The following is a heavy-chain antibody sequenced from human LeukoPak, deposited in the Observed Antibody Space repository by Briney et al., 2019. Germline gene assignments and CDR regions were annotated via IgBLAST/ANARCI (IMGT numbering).Heavy chain of an antibody. J-gene: IGHJ4*02. CDR2: IHDTGST. V-gene: IGHV4-4*02. CDR3: ATYYDILSGYTFDY. D-gene: IGHD3-9*01. CDR1: GGSISRSNW. Sequence: SETLSLTCTVSGGSISRSNWWSWVRQPPGKGLEWIGEIHDTGSTNYNPPLKSRVIMSLDKSKNQFSLNLNSVTAADTAVYYCATYYDILSGYTFDYWGQGTLVAVSS.